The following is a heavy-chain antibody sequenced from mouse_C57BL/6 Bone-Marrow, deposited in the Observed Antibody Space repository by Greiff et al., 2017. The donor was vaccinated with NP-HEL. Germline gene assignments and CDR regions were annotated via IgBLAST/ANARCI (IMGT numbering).Heavy chain of an antibody. Sequence: DVKLVESGGDLVKPGGSLKLSCAASGFTFSSYGMSWVRQTPDKRLEWVATISSGGSYTYYPDSVKGRFTISRDNAKNTLYLQMRSLKSEDTAMYYCARLDYYGSNFAYWGQGTLVTVSA. J-gene: IGHJ3*01. D-gene: IGHD1-1*01. CDR3: ARLDYYGSNFAY. V-gene: IGHV5-6*02. CDR1: GFTFSSYG. CDR2: ISSGGSYT.